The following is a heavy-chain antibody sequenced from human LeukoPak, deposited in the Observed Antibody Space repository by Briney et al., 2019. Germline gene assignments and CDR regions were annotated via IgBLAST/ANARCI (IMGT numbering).Heavy chain of an antibody. J-gene: IGHJ3*02. CDR3: ARLITGTTTAFDI. CDR2: VYTSGST. D-gene: IGHD1-7*01. V-gene: IGHV4-4*07. Sequence: SETLSLTXRVSGGSISGYYWTWIRQPAGKGLEWIGRVYTSGSTHYNPSLKTRLTMSVDTSKNQFSLKLSSVTAADTAVYYCARLITGTTTAFDIWGQGTMVTVSS. CDR1: GGSISGYY.